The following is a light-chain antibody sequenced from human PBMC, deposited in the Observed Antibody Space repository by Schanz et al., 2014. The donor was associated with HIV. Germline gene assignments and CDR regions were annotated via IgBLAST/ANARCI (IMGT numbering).Light chain of an antibody. CDR3: SSYTSSNTVV. J-gene: IGLJ2*01. CDR2: DLT. CDR1: SSDVATYNY. V-gene: IGLV2-14*03. Sequence: QSALTQPASVSGSPGQSITLSCTGTSSDVATYNYVSWYQQHPGKAPKLLIYDLTNRPSGVSNRFSGSKSGNASSLTIFGLRAEDEDHYYCSSYTSSNTVVFGGGAKLPVL.